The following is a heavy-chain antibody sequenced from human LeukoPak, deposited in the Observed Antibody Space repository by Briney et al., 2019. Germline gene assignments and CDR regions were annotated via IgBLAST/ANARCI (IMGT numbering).Heavy chain of an antibody. J-gene: IGHJ6*02. D-gene: IGHD3-16*01. V-gene: IGHV4-59*08. CDR1: GDSTNNFY. Sequence: PSETLSLTCTVSGDSTNNFYWTWIRQSPGKGLEWIGNIHYSGSRVYNPSLKSRVTISVDTSKNQFSLKLRSVTAADTAVYYCARQSGWGDYYYYGMDVWGQGTTVTVSS. CDR2: IHYSGSR. CDR3: ARQSGWGDYYYYGMDV.